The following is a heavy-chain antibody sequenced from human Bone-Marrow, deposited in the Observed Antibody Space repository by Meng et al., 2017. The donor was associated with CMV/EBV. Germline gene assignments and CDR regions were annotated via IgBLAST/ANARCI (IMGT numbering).Heavy chain of an antibody. CDR2: INPNSGGT. D-gene: IGHD3-10*01. V-gene: IGHV1-2*02. CDR3: SRFTRTYGSESLSWFDP. Sequence: ASVKVSCKASGYTFTGYYLHWVRQAPGQGLEWMGWINPNSGGTNYAQKFQGRVTMTRDTSISTAYMELGRLRSDDTAVYYCSRFTRTYGSESLSWFDPWGQGTLVTVSS. J-gene: IGHJ5*02. CDR1: GYTFTGYY.